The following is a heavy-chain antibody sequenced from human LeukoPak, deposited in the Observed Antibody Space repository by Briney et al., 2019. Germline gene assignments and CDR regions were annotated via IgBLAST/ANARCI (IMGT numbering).Heavy chain of an antibody. CDR1: GFTFDDYA. CDR2: ISWSSGSI. V-gene: IGHV3-9*01. Sequence: GRSLRLSCAASGFTFDDYAMHWVRQAPGKGLEWVSGISWSSGSIGYADSVKGRFTISRDNAKNSLYLQMNSLRAEDTALYYCAKAYGSGSYPSWGQGTLVTVSS. CDR3: AKAYGSGSYPS. D-gene: IGHD3-10*01. J-gene: IGHJ4*02.